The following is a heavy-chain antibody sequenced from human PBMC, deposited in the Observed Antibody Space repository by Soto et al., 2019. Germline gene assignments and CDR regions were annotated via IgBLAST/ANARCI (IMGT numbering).Heavy chain of an antibody. CDR2: IYYSGST. CDR1: GGCISSGGYY. Sequence: PSETLSLTCTVXGGCISSGGYYWSWIRQHPGKGLEWIGYIYYSGSTYYNPSLKSRVTISVDTSKNQFSLKLSSVTAADTAVYYCARVRLGQYIAAAGTTRYYFDYWGQGTLVTVSS. CDR3: ARVRLGQYIAAAGTTRYYFDY. V-gene: IGHV4-31*03. D-gene: IGHD6-13*01. J-gene: IGHJ4*02.